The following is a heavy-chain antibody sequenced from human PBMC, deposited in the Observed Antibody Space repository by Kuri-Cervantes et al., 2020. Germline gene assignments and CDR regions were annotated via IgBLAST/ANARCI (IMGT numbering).Heavy chain of an antibody. J-gene: IGHJ3*02. V-gene: IGHV3-33*08. CDR2: IWYDGSNK. CDR3: ARGYGHSSSDAFDI. CDR1: GFTFSSYG. Sequence: GESLKISCAASGFTFSSYGMHWVRQAPGKGLEWVAVIWYDGSNKYYADSVKGRFTISRDNAKNSLYLQMSSLRVEDTAVYYCARGYGHSSSDAFDIWGQGTMVTVSS. D-gene: IGHD4-17*01.